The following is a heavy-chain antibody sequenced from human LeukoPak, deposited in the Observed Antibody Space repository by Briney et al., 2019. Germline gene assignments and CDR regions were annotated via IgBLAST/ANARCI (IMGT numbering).Heavy chain of an antibody. CDR1: GFTFSSYS. J-gene: IGHJ4*02. CDR2: ISSSSSYI. CDR3: ARDQFPRRGWYAY. Sequence: GGSLRLSCAASGFTFSSYSMTWVRQAPGKGLEWVSSISSSSSYIYYADSVKGRFTISRDNAKNSLYLQMNSLRAEDTAVYYCARDQFPRRGWYAYWGQGTLVTVSS. V-gene: IGHV3-21*01. D-gene: IGHD6-19*01.